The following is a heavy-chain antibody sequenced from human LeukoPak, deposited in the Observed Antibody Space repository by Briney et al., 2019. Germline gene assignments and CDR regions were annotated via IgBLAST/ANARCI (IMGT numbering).Heavy chain of an antibody. CDR3: ARRDHVGANS. CDR2: IYPGDSDT. D-gene: IGHD1-26*01. CDR1: GYSFTSYW. J-gene: IGHJ4*02. Sequence: GESLKISCKGSGYSFTSYWIGWVRQMPGKGLEWMGIIYPGDSDTRYSPSFQGQVTISADKSNTTAYLQWSSLKGSETAMYYCARRDHVGANSWGQGTLVTVSS. V-gene: IGHV5-51*01.